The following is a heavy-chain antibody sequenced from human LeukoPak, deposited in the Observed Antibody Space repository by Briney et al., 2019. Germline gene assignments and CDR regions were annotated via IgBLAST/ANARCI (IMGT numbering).Heavy chain of an antibody. J-gene: IGHJ4*02. CDR1: GYTFTSYG. CDR3: ARSGRYSGSYSLDY. Sequence: ASVKVSCKASGYTFTSYGISWVRQAPGQGLEWMGWISAYNGNTNYAQKLQGRVTMTTDTSTSTSYMERRSLRSDDTAVYYCARSGRYSGSYSLDYWGQGTLVTVSS. CDR2: ISAYNGNT. D-gene: IGHD1-26*01. V-gene: IGHV1-18*01.